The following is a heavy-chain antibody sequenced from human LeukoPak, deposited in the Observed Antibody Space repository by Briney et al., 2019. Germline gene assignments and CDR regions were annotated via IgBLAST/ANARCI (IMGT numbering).Heavy chain of an antibody. CDR1: GGSIGSGAYY. D-gene: IGHD5-24*01. CDR3: ARDLGDGYLANDY. J-gene: IGHJ4*02. V-gene: IGHV4-31*03. Sequence: SETLSLTCTVSGGSIGSGAYYWSWIRQHPGKGLEWIGYFYYSGSTYYNPSLKSRVTISVDASKNQFSLKLSSVTAADTAVYYCARDLGDGYLANDYWGQGTLVTVSS. CDR2: FYYSGST.